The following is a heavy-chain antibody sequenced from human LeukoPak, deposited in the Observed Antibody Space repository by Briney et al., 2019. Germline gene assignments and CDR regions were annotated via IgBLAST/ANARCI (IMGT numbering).Heavy chain of an antibody. CDR2: INAGNDNT. V-gene: IGHV1-3*01. CDR3: ERDLGYCTGGTCYPNWFDP. CDR1: GYTFTSYA. Sequence: ASVKVSCKASGYTFTSYAMHWVRQAPGQRVEWMGWINAGNDNTKYSQKFQGRVTITRDTYASTAYMELRRLRTEETAVYSCERDLGYCTGGTCYPNWFDPWGQGTLVTVSS. J-gene: IGHJ5*02. D-gene: IGHD2-15*01.